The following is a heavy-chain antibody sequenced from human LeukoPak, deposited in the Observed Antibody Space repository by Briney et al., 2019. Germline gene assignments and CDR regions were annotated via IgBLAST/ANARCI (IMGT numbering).Heavy chain of an antibody. V-gene: IGHV3-21*01. CDR3: ARGIAAAAFDY. J-gene: IGHJ4*02. CDR2: ISSCSSYI. Sequence: GGSLRLSCAASGFTFSSYSMNWVRQAPGKGLEWVSSISSCSSYIYYADSVKGRFTISRDNAKNSLYLQMNSLRAEDTAVYYCARGIAAAAFDYWGQGTLVTVSS. D-gene: IGHD6-6*01. CDR1: GFTFSSYS.